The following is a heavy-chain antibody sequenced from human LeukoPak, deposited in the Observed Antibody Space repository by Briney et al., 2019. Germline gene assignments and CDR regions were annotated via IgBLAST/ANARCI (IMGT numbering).Heavy chain of an antibody. D-gene: IGHD5-12*01. CDR2: INHSGST. Sequence: SETLSLTCAVYGGSFSGYYWSWIRQPPGKGLEWIGEINHSGSTNYNPSLKSRVTISVDTSKNQFSLKLSSVTAADTAVYYCARVRVAPPSRYYFDYWGQGTLVTVSS. CDR3: ARVRVAPPSRYYFDY. V-gene: IGHV4-34*01. CDR1: GGSFSGYY. J-gene: IGHJ4*02.